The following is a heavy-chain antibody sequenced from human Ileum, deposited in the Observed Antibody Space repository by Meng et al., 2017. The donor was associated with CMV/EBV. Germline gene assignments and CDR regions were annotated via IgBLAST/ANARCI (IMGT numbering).Heavy chain of an antibody. Sequence: GESLKISCTASGFTFANYEMNWVRQAPGKGLEWVSYISDSGRTIYYADSVKGRFTISRDNAKNSLYLQMNSLRAEDTAVYYCARIDYSNYYGWGQGTLVTVSS. J-gene: IGHJ4*02. CDR1: GFTFANYE. CDR3: ARIDYSNYYG. V-gene: IGHV3-48*03. D-gene: IGHD4-11*01. CDR2: ISDSGRTI.